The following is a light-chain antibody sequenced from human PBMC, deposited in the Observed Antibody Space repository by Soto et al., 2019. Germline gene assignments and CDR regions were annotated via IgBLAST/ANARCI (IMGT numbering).Light chain of an antibody. CDR1: SSDVGGYNY. CDR3: SSYTSSSTPLYV. CDR2: DVS. Sequence: QSVLTQPASVSGSPGQSITISCTGTSSDVGGYNYVSWYQQHPGKAPKLMIYDVSNRPXXVSNRFSGSKSGNTASLTISGXXXXXXXXXXCSSYTSSSTPLYVFGTGTKLTVL. V-gene: IGLV2-14*01. J-gene: IGLJ1*01.